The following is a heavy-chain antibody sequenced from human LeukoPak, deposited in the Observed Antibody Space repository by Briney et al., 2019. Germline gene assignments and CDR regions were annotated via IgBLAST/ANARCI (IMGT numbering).Heavy chain of an antibody. D-gene: IGHD4-23*01. J-gene: IGHJ6*02. CDR1: GFAFHNYA. Sequence: GRSLRLSCVGSGFAFHNYAMHWVRRPPGKGLEWVSAINWNSDTKAYADSVKGRFTISRDRARNSLYLQMDSLRPEDTALYYCAKVTGGNGAYFYAMDVWGQGTSVTVSS. V-gene: IGHV3-9*01. CDR2: INWNSDTK. CDR3: AKVTGGNGAYFYAMDV.